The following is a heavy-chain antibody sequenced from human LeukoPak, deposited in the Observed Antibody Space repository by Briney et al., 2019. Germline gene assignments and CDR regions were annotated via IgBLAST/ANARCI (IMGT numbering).Heavy chain of an antibody. CDR1: GFTFSSYW. D-gene: IGHD4-17*01. V-gene: IGHV3-7*01. Sequence: PGGSLRLSCAASGFTFSSYWMSWVRQAPGKGLEWVANIKQDGSEKYYVDSVKGRFTISRDNAKNSLYLQMNSLRAEDTAVYYCARANDYGDDAFDIWGQGTMVTVSS. CDR3: ARANDYGDDAFDI. J-gene: IGHJ3*02. CDR2: IKQDGSEK.